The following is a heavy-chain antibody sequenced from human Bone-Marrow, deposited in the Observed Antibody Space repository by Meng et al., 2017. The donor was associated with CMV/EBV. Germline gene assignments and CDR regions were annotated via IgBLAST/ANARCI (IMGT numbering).Heavy chain of an antibody. Sequence: SETLSPTCAVYGGSFSGYYWSWIRQPPGKGLEWIGEINHSGSTNYNPSLKSRVTISVDTSKNQFSLKLSSVTAADTAVYYCARVGVNIPLDNWAQGTLVTVSS. V-gene: IGHV4-34*01. CDR2: INHSGST. CDR3: ARVGVNIPLDN. CDR1: GGSFSGYY. J-gene: IGHJ4*02. D-gene: IGHD3-3*01.